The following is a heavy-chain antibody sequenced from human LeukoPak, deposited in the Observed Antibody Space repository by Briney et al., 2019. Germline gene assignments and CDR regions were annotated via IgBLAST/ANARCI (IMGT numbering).Heavy chain of an antibody. Sequence: PSETLSLTCAVYGGSFSGYYWSWIRQPPGKGLEWIGEINHSGSTNYNPSLKSRVTISVDTSKNQFSLKLSSVTAADTAVYYCARGLYSSGWLDYWDQGTLVTVSS. CDR1: GGSFSGYY. V-gene: IGHV4-34*01. CDR2: INHSGST. J-gene: IGHJ4*02. CDR3: ARGLYSSGWLDY. D-gene: IGHD6-19*01.